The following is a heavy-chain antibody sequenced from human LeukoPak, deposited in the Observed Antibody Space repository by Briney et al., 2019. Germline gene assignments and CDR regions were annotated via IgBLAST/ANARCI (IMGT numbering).Heavy chain of an antibody. CDR2: IYFSGNT. D-gene: IGHD3-3*01. CDR1: GRSISSSGDY. V-gene: IGHV4-39*02. J-gene: IGHJ3*02. CDR3: ARARYDYWSGPDAFDI. Sequence: SETLSLTCTVSGRSISSSGDYWAWIRQPPGKGLEWIGSIYFSGNTYYNPSLRSRVTISVDTSKDHFSLKLTSVTAADTAVYYCARARYDYWSGPDAFDIWGQGTMVTVSS.